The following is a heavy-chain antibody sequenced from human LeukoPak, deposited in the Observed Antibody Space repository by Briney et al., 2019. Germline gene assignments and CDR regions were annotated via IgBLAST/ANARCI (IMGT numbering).Heavy chain of an antibody. V-gene: IGHV3-21*01. Sequence: PGGSLRLSCTGSGFTFGDYVMSWVRQAPGKGLEWLSSISASGGSKYYADSVRGRFIIPRDNARESLYLQMNNLRAEDTAVYYCVRGDRRDFWGQGTLVTVSS. J-gene: IGHJ4*02. CDR3: VRGDRRDF. CDR2: ISASGGSK. CDR1: GFTFGDYV. D-gene: IGHD2-21*02.